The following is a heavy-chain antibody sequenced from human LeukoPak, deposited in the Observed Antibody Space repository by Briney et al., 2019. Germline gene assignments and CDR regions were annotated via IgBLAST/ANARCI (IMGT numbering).Heavy chain of an antibody. Sequence: ASVKVSCKASGYTFTSYYMHWVRQAPGQGLEWKGIINPSGGSTSYAQKFQGRVTMTRDTSTSTVYMELSSLRSEDTAVYYCARELGAITFDYWGQGTLVTVSS. J-gene: IGHJ4*02. CDR3: ARELGAITFDY. V-gene: IGHV1-46*01. CDR2: INPSGGST. CDR1: GYTFTSYY. D-gene: IGHD1-26*01.